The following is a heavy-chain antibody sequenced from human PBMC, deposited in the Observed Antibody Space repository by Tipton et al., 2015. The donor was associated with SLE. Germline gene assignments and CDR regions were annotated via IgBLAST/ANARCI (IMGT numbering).Heavy chain of an antibody. J-gene: IGHJ3*02. Sequence: TLSLTCTVSGGSIRSGSYFYTWIRQPAGKGLEWIGRIYFTGSTEYNPSLKSRVTISIDTSKNQFSLRLISVTAADTAVYYCARESIWGQGTMVTVSS. CDR2: IYFTGST. V-gene: IGHV4-61*02. CDR3: ARESI. CDR1: GGSIRSGSYF.